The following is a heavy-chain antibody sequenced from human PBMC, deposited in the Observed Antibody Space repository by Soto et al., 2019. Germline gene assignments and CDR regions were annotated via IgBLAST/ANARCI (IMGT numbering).Heavy chain of an antibody. D-gene: IGHD1-7*01. J-gene: IGHJ4*02. CDR3: ARDSRCDNWNSKALDY. V-gene: IGHV3-48*02. CDR2: ISSSSSTI. Sequence: GGSLRLSCAASGFTFSSYSMNWVRQAPGKGLEWVSYISSSSSTIYYADSVKGRFTISRDNAKNSLYLQMNSLRDEDTAVYYCARDSRCDNWNSKALDYWGQGTLVTVSS. CDR1: GFTFSSYS.